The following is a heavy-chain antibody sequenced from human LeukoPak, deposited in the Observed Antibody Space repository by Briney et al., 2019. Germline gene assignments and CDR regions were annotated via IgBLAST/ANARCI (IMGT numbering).Heavy chain of an antibody. D-gene: IGHD2-2*02. CDR1: GFSLSTSGVG. Sequence: SGPTLVNPTQPLTLTCTFSGFSLSTSGVGVGWIRQPPGKALEWLALIYWNDDKRDSPSLKSRLTITKDTSKNQVVLIMTNMDPVDTATYYCARGYCSSTSCYTFDIWGQGTMVTVSS. CDR2: IYWNDDK. CDR3: ARGYCSSTSCYTFDI. J-gene: IGHJ3*02. V-gene: IGHV2-5*01.